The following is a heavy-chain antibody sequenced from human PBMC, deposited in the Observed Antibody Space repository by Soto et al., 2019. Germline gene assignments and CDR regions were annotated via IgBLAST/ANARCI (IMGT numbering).Heavy chain of an antibody. D-gene: IGHD6-19*01. V-gene: IGHV3-23*01. J-gene: IGHJ4*02. CDR3: AKDGVFWQWLVGIAGYFDY. Sequence: EVQLLESGGGLVQPGGSLRLSCAASGFTFSSYAMSWVRQAPGKGLEWVSAISGSGGSTYYADSVKGRFTISRDNSKNTLDLQMNSLRAEDTAVYYCAKDGVFWQWLVGIAGYFDYWGQGTLVTVSS. CDR2: ISGSGGST. CDR1: GFTFSSYA.